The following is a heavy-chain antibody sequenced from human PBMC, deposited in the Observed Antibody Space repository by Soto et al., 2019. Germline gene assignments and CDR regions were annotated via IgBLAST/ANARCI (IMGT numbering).Heavy chain of an antibody. D-gene: IGHD3-16*01. CDR3: ARDKVWGGFDI. Sequence: QVRLVQSGAEVKAPGASVKVSCKAPGDTFTSYYMHWVRQAPGHGLEWMGVINPNGGSTRFAQKFQGRVTMTRDTSTSTVYMELRGLTSEDTAVYYCARDKVWGGFDIWGQGTMVTVSS. V-gene: IGHV1-46*01. J-gene: IGHJ3*02. CDR1: GDTFTSYY. CDR2: INPNGGST.